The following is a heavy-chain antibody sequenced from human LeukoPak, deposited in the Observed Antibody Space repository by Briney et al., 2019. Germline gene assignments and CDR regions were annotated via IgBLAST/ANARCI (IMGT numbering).Heavy chain of an antibody. CDR1: GGTFSSYA. V-gene: IGHV1-69*13. J-gene: IGHJ4*02. CDR3: ARERQDERRLDY. D-gene: IGHD1-1*01. Sequence: SVKVSCKASGGTFSSYAISWVRQAPGQGLEWMGGIIPIFGTANYAQKFQGRVTITADESTSTAYMELSSLRSEDTAVYYCARERQDERRLDYWGQGTLVTVSS. CDR2: IIPIFGTA.